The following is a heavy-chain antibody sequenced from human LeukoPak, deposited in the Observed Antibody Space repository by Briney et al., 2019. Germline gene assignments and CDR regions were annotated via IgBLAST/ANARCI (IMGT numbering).Heavy chain of an antibody. D-gene: IGHD4-11*01. CDR1: GFTFSSYG. CDR3: AKDAQRGFDYSNSLEY. J-gene: IGHJ4*02. CDR2: IWHDATNK. Sequence: GGSLRLSCAASGFTFSSYGTHWVRQAPGKGLEWVAVIWHDATNKFYADSVKGRFTISRENSKKMVYLQMNSLRAEDTAVYYCAKDAQRGFDYSNSLEYWGQGTLVTVSP. V-gene: IGHV3-33*06.